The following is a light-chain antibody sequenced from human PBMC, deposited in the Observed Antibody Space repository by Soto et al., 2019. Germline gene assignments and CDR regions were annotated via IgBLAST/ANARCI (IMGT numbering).Light chain of an antibody. V-gene: IGLV3-21*04. Sequence: SYELTQPPSLSVAPGKTARITCGGNNIGSKSVHWYQQKPGQAPVLVIYYDSDRPSGIPERFSGSNSGNTATLTISRVEAGDEADYYCQVWDSSSDLLYVFGTGTKVTVL. CDR3: QVWDSSSDLLYV. CDR1: NIGSKS. CDR2: YDS. J-gene: IGLJ1*01.